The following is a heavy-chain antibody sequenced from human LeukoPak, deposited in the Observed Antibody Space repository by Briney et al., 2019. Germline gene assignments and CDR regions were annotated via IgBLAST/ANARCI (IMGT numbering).Heavy chain of an antibody. CDR1: GFTFSSYA. Sequence: GGSLRLSCAASGFTFSSYAMSWVRQAPGKGLEWVSAISGSGGSTYYADSVKGRFTISRDNSKNTLYLQMNSLRAEDTAVYYCAKDWYCSSTSCPNWFDPWGQGNLVTVSS. V-gene: IGHV3-23*01. J-gene: IGHJ5*02. D-gene: IGHD2-2*01. CDR3: AKDWYCSSTSCPNWFDP. CDR2: ISGSGGST.